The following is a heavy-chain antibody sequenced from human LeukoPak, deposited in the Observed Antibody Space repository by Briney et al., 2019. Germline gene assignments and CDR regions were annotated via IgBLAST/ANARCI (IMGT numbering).Heavy chain of an antibody. CDR2: IYYSGST. CDR3: ARTDILTGYYDY. Sequence: PSETLSLTCTVSGGSISSYYWSWIRQPPGKGLEWIGYIYYSGSTNYNPSLKSRVTISVDTSKNHFSLKLSSVTAADTAVYYCARTDILTGYYDYWGQGTLVTVSS. CDR1: GGSISSYY. V-gene: IGHV4-59*08. J-gene: IGHJ4*02. D-gene: IGHD3-9*01.